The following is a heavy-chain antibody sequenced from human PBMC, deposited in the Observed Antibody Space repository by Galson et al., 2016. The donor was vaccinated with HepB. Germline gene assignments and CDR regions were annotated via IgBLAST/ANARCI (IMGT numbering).Heavy chain of an antibody. CDR1: GGSVISSDFY. J-gene: IGHJ4*02. CDR3: AGPGMGSYRH. CDR2: IYYTGSA. Sequence: TLSLTCTVSGGSVISSDFYWGWIRQPPGKGLEWIGSIYYTGSAYYNPSLKSRVTLSVDTSKNQFSLKVTSVTAADTAVYYCAGPGMGSYRHWGQGTLVSVSS. V-gene: IGHV4-39*01. D-gene: IGHD3-16*02.